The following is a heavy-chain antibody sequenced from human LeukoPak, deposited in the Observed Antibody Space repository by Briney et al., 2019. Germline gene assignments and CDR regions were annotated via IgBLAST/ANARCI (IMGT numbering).Heavy chain of an antibody. J-gene: IGHJ4*02. Sequence: SETLSLTCTVSGGSISSYYWSWIRQPPGKGLEWIGYIYYSGSTNYNPSLKSRVTISVDTSKNQFSLKLNSVTAADTAVYYCARGGSSWYDGIDYWGQGTLVTVSS. CDR3: ARGGSSWYDGIDY. CDR2: IYYSGST. CDR1: GGSISSYY. D-gene: IGHD6-13*01. V-gene: IGHV4-59*01.